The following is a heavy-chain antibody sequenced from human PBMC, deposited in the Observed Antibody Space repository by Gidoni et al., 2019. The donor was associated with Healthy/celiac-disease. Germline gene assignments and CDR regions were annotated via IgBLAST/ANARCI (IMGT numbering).Heavy chain of an antibody. J-gene: IGHJ6*03. CDR1: GYTFTSYA. Sequence: QVQLVQSGAEVKKPGASVKVSCKASGYTFTSYAMHWVRQSPGQRLEWMGWINAGNGNTKYSQKFQGRVTITRDTSASTAYMELSSLRSEDTAVYYCASGGYDPDVIYYYYYMDVWGKGTTVTVSS. CDR2: INAGNGNT. V-gene: IGHV1-3*01. D-gene: IGHD5-12*01. CDR3: ASGGYDPDVIYYYYYMDV.